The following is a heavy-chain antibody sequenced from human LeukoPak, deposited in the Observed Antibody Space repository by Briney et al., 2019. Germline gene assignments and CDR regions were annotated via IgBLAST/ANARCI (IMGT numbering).Heavy chain of an antibody. CDR2: IWYDGSNQ. V-gene: IGHV3-33*01. Sequence: GSLRLSCAASAFTFSTYGMHWVRQAPGKGLEWVALIWYDGSNQYYADSVKGRFTISRDNSKNTLYLQMNSLRADDTAVYYCARAPGIAVSGTSGAFDIWGQGTMVTVSS. CDR1: AFTFSTYG. CDR3: ARAPGIAVSGTSGAFDI. D-gene: IGHD6-13*01. J-gene: IGHJ3*02.